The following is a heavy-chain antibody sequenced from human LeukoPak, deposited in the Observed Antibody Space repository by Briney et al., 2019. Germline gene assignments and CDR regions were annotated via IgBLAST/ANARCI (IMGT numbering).Heavy chain of an antibody. CDR3: ARGGGDSSGYYFFRH. Sequence: QPGGSLRLSCAASGFSVSSYEMNWVRQAPGKGLEWVSYSSSSGRTVYYAGSVKGRFTISRDNAKNALYLQMNSLRAEDTAVYYCARGGGDSSGYYFFRHWGQGTLVTVSS. CDR1: GFSVSSYE. CDR2: SSSSGRTV. J-gene: IGHJ1*01. V-gene: IGHV3-48*03. D-gene: IGHD3-22*01.